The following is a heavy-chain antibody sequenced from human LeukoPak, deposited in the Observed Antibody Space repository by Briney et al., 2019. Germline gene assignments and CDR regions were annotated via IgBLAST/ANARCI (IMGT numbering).Heavy chain of an antibody. CDR1: GLTYSVAG. V-gene: IGHV3-23*01. CDR2: ITGNGGST. D-gene: IGHD6-19*01. Sequence: GGSLRLSCASAGLTYSVAGMHGVRQAPGKGLEWVSAITGNGGSTYYADSVKGRFTISRDNSKSTLYLQMNRLRAEDTAIYYCAKRSCSGTTCYPLDYWGQGTLVTVSS. J-gene: IGHJ4*02. CDR3: AKRSCSGTTCYPLDY.